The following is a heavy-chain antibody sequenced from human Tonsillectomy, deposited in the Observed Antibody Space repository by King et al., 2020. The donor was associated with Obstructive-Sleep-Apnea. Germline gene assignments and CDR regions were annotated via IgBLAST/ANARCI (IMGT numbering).Heavy chain of an antibody. CDR3: ARQANSYLTLGWFDP. V-gene: IGHV4-59*01. Sequence: VQLQESGPGLVKPSETLSLTCIVSGDSISGYYWSWIRQPPGKRIEWIAYIYSSGTTNYNPSLKSRVTISVDTSKNLFSLKLNSVTAADTAVYYCARQANSYLTLGWFDPWGQGTLVTVSS. CDR2: IYSSGTT. CDR1: GDSISGYY. D-gene: IGHD1-26*01. J-gene: IGHJ5*02.